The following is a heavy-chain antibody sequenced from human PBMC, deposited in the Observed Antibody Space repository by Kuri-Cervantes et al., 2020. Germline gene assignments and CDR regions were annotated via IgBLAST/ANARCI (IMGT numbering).Heavy chain of an antibody. J-gene: IGHJ4*02. CDR2: IIPIFGTA. CDR3: AREVTRGCSGYDYETYFDY. Sequence: SVKVSCKASGGTFSSYAISWVRQAPGQGLEWMGGIIPIFGTANYAQKFQGRVTITTDESTSTAYMELSSLRSEDTAVYYCAREVTRGCSGYDYETYFDYWGQGTLVTVSS. V-gene: IGHV1-69*05. D-gene: IGHD5-12*01. CDR1: GGTFSSYA.